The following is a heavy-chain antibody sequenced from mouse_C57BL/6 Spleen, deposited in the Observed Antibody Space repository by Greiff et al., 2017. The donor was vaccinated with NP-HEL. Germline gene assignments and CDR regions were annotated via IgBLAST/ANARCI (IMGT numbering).Heavy chain of an antibody. Sequence: EVKVVESEGGLVQPGSSMKLSCTASGFTFSDYYMAWVRQVPEKGLEWVANINYDGSSTYYLDSLKSRFIISRDNAKNILYLQMSSLKSEDTATYYCASYGNYGGFYAMDYWGQGTSVTVSS. CDR1: GFTFSDYY. CDR2: INYDGSST. D-gene: IGHD2-1*01. CDR3: ASYGNYGGFYAMDY. J-gene: IGHJ4*01. V-gene: IGHV5-16*01.